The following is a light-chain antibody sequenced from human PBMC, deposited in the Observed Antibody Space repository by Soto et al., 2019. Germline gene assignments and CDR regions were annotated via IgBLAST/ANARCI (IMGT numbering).Light chain of an antibody. CDR1: QSVSSN. CDR3: QQNNNWPLT. CDR2: GAS. V-gene: IGKV3-15*01. Sequence: EIVLTQSPATLSLSPGERATLSCRASQSVSSNLAWYQQKPGQAPRLLIYGASTRATGIPARFSGSGPGTEFTLTIASLQSEDFAVYYCQQNNNWPLTFGGGTKVDI. J-gene: IGKJ4*01.